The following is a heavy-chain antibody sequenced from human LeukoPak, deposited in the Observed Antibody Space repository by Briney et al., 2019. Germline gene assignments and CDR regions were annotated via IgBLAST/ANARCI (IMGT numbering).Heavy chain of an antibody. J-gene: IGHJ4*02. CDR3: ASILRSSSGYYFDY. CDR1: GFTVSTNY. CDR2: IYSGDTT. Sequence: GGSLRLSCAASGFTVSTNYMSWVRQAPGKGLEWVSVIYSGDTTFYADSVRGKFTISRDNSKNTLHLQMNSLRAEDTAVYYCASILRSSSGYYFDYWGQGTLVTVSS. D-gene: IGHD3-10*01. V-gene: IGHV3-66*01.